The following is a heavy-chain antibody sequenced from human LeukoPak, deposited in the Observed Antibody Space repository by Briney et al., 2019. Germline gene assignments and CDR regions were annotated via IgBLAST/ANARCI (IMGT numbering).Heavy chain of an antibody. CDR2: IYSGGST. V-gene: IGHV3-53*01. D-gene: IGHD2-15*01. J-gene: IGHJ3*02. CDR1: GFTVSSNY. CDR3: AREFWSGGSRGAFDI. Sequence: PGGSLRLSCAASGFTVSSNYMSWVRQAPGKGLEWVSVIYSGGSTYYADSVKGRFTISRDNSKNTLYLQMNSLRAEDTAVYYCAREFWSGGSRGAFDIWGQGTMVTVSS.